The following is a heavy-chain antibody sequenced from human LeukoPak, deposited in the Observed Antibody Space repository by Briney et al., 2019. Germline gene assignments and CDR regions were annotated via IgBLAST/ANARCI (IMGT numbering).Heavy chain of an antibody. D-gene: IGHD6-13*01. CDR2: ISAYNGNT. CDR1: DYTFTNYG. V-gene: IGHV1-18*01. CDR3: ARVIGSSWLYYFDY. Sequence: ASVKVSCKTSDYTFTNYGITWVRQAPGQGLEWMGWISAYNGNTNYVQKLQGGVTMTTDTSTSTAYMELRSLRSDDTAVYYCARVIGSSWLYYFDYWGQGTLVTVSS. J-gene: IGHJ4*02.